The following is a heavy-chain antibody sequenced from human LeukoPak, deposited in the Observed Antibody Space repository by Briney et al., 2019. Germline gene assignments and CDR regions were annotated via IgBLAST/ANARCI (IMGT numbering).Heavy chain of an antibody. V-gene: IGHV3-23*01. D-gene: IGHD3-22*01. CDR2: IIGSGGNT. CDR3: AKDMIASR. J-gene: IGHJ4*02. Sequence: GGSLRLSCAASLFTFSTDAMSWVREAPGTGLEWGSGIIGSGGNTYYANSVKGRFTISRDNSKSTLYLQMNSLRIEDTAVYYCAKDMIASRWGQGTLVTVSS. CDR1: LFTFSTDA.